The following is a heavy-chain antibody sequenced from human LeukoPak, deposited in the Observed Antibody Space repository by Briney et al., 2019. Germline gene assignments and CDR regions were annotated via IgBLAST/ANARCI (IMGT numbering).Heavy chain of an antibody. CDR1: RYTLTELS. D-gene: IGHD4-17*01. Sequence: ASVKVSCKVSRYTLTELSMHWVRQAPGKGLEWMGGFDPEDGETIYAQKFQGRVTMTEDTSTDTAYMELSSLRSEDTAVYYCATDYGDPYYFDYWGQGTLVTVSS. CDR2: FDPEDGET. CDR3: ATDYGDPYYFDY. J-gene: IGHJ4*02. V-gene: IGHV1-24*01.